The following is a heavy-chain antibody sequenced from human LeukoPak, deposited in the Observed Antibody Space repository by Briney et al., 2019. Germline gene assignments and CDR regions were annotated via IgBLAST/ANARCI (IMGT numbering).Heavy chain of an antibody. Sequence: ASVKVSCKASGYRFIGYNIDWVRQAPGQRPEWMGRINAENGDTKYSEKFQGRVTITRDTFASTSYMELSSLRSEDTAVYYCAREKLFSSADTRGYPRPIGVWGPGILVTVSS. J-gene: IGHJ4*02. V-gene: IGHV1-3*01. CDR2: INAENGDT. CDR3: AREKLFSSADTRGYPRPIGV. CDR1: GYRFIGYN. D-gene: IGHD3-22*01.